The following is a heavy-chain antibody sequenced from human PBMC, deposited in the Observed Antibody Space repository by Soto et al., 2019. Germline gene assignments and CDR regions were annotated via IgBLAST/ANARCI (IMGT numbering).Heavy chain of an antibody. J-gene: IGHJ2*01. Sequence: ASVKVSCKASGYTFTSYGISWVRQAPGQGLEWMGWISAYNGNTNYAQKLQGRVTMTTDTSTSTAYMELRSLRSDDTAVYYCARELRFASYDSTPLGYWYFDLWGRGTLVTVSS. CDR2: ISAYNGNT. D-gene: IGHD3-22*01. CDR3: ARELRFASYDSTPLGYWYFDL. CDR1: GYTFTSYG. V-gene: IGHV1-18*01.